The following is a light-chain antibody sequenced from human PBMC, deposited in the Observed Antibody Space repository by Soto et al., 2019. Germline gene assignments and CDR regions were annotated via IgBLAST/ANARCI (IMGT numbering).Light chain of an antibody. CDR1: SSNIGSNA. CDR2: SND. V-gene: IGLV1-44*01. CDR3: AGWDDSLNGWV. J-gene: IGLJ3*02. Sequence: QSALTQPPSASGTPGQRVTISCSGSSSNIGSNAVNWYQQLPGTAPKLLIYSNDQRPSGVPDRFSGSESGTSASLAISGLQSEDEADYYCAGWDDSLNGWVFGGWTKVTVL.